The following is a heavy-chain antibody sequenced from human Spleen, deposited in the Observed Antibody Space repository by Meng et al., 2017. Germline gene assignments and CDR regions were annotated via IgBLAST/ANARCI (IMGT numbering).Heavy chain of an antibody. CDR1: GGSFSGYY. CDR3: ARGRGYNSQLYNWFDP. V-gene: IGHV4-34*01. Sequence: QLQLQQWGAGLLKPSETLSLTCAVYGGSFSGYYWSWIRQPPGKDLEWIGEINHSGSTHYNPSLTSRVSISVDTSKNQFSLKLTSVTAADTAMYYCARGRGYNSQLYNWFDPWGQGTLVTVLL. CDR2: INHSGST. J-gene: IGHJ5*02. D-gene: IGHD3-10*01.